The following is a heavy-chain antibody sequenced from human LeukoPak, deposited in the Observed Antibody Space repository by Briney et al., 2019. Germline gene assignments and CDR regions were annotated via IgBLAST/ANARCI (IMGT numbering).Heavy chain of an antibody. J-gene: IGHJ4*02. CDR3: ARVEWELLPYFDY. D-gene: IGHD1-26*01. Sequence: QSGGSLRLSCAASGYTFSSYSMNWVRQAPGKGLEWVSCISSSSSTIYYADSVKGRFTISRDNAKNTLYLQMNSLRAEDTAVYYCARVEWELLPYFDYWGQGTLVTVSS. V-gene: IGHV3-48*04. CDR1: GYTFSSYS. CDR2: ISSSSSTI.